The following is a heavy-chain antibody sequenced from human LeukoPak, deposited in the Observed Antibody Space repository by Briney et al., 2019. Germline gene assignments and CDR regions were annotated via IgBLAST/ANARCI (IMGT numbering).Heavy chain of an antibody. J-gene: IGHJ4*02. CDR2: IYYSGST. Sequence: PSETLSLTCTVSGGSISSYYWSWIRQPPGKGLEWIGSIYYSGSTYYNPSLKSRVTISVDTSKNQFSLKLSSVTAADTAVYYCAGVGFDYGDYYFDYWGQGTLVTVSS. V-gene: IGHV4-59*05. CDR3: AGVGFDYGDYYFDY. CDR1: GGSISSYY. D-gene: IGHD4-17*01.